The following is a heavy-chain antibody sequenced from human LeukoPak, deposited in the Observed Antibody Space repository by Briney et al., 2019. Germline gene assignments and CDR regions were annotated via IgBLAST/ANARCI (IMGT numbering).Heavy chain of an antibody. CDR1: GFTLSSYW. CDR2: ISSSSSYI. D-gene: IGHD3-3*01. CDR3: AADDFWSGYPSLNWFDP. J-gene: IGHJ5*02. Sequence: GGSLRLSCAASGFTLSSYWMSWVRQAPGKGLEWVSSISSSSSYIYYADSVKGRFTISRDNAKNSLYLQMNSLRAEDTAVYYCAADDFWSGYPSLNWFDPWGQGTLVTVSS. V-gene: IGHV3-21*04.